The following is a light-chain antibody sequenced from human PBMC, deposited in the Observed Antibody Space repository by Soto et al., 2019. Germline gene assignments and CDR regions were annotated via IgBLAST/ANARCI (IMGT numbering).Light chain of an antibody. CDR2: EVS. J-gene: IGLJ1*01. V-gene: IGLV2-14*01. CDR3: SSYTSSSTYV. Sequence: QSALTQPASVSGSPGQSITISCTGTSSDVGGYNYVSWYQQHPGQAPKLMIYEVSNRPSGVSNRFSGSKSGNTASLTISGLQGEDVADYYCSSYTSSSTYVFGTGTKVTVL. CDR1: SSDVGGYNY.